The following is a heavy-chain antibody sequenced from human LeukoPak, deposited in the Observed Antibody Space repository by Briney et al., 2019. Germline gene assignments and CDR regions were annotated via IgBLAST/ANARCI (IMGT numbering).Heavy chain of an antibody. CDR1: GGSFSGYY. CDR3: VLYYYDSSGYFDGFDY. CDR2: INHSGST. V-gene: IGHV4-34*01. J-gene: IGHJ4*02. Sequence: SETLSLTCAVYGGSFSGYYRSWIRQPPGKGLEWIGEINHSGSTNYNPSLKSRVTISVDTSKNQFSLKLSSVTAADTAVYYCVLYYYDSSGYFDGFDYWGQGTLVTVSS. D-gene: IGHD3-22*01.